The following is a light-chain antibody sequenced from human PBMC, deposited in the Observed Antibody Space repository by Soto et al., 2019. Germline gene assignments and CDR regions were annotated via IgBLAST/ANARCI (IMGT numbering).Light chain of an antibody. V-gene: IGLV2-14*03. CDR1: SSDVGAYDF. J-gene: IGLJ1*01. Sequence: QSALAQPASVSGSPGQSITISCTGTSSDVGAYDFVSWYQQHPDKAPKLMIYEVSNRPSGVSYRFSGSKSVNTATLTISGLQAEYEADYYCSSYTSSSTRVFGTGTKVTVL. CDR2: EVS. CDR3: SSYTSSSTRV.